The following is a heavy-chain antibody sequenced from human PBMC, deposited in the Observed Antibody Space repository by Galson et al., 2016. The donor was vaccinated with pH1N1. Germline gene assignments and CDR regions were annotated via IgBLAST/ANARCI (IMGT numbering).Heavy chain of an antibody. CDR3: ASSYYYDSSGYTD. J-gene: IGHJ4*02. V-gene: IGHV1-3*01. CDR1: GVTFTSYA. D-gene: IGHD3-22*01. Sequence: SVKVSCKASGVTFTSYAMHWVRQAPGQRLEWMGWINAGNGIPKYSQRFQGRVTITRDTSASTAYMELSSLRSEDTAVYYCASSYYYDSSGYTDWGQGTLVTVSS. CDR2: INAGNGIP.